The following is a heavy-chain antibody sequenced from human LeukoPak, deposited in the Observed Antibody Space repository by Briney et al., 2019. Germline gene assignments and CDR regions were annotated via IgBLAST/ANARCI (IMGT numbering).Heavy chain of an antibody. V-gene: IGHV4-61*01. J-gene: IGHJ3*02. CDR1: GGSISSSSYY. CDR3: AGLPTTPLPTTPTDAFDI. Sequence: PSETLSLTCTVSGGSISSSSYYWSWIRQPPGKGLEWIGYIYYSGSTNYNPSLKSRVTISVDTSKNQFSLKLSSVTAADTAVYYCAGLPTTPLPTTPTDAFDIWGQGTMVTVSS. CDR2: IYYSGST. D-gene: IGHD5-18*01.